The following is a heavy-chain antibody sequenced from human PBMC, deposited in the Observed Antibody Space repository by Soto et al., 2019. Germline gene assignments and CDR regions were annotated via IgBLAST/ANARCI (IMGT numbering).Heavy chain of an antibody. CDR1: GDSISSGGYF. Sequence: QVQLQESGPGLVKPSQTLSLTCTVSGDSISSGGYFWNWIRQHPGKGLEWIGLIYYTGSTFYNPSLRSRVTFSVDTSKNHFSLKLISVTAADTAVYFCARLSSSSSFDFWGQGTLVTVSS. V-gene: IGHV4-31*03. CDR2: IYYTGST. CDR3: ARLSSSSSFDF. J-gene: IGHJ4*02. D-gene: IGHD6-6*01.